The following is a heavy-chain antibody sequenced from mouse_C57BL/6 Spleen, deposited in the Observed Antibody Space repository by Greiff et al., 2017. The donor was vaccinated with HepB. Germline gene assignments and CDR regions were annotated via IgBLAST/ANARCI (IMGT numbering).Heavy chain of an antibody. CDR1: GYTFTSYW. CDR2: IDPSDSET. V-gene: IGHV1-52*01. J-gene: IGHJ4*01. CDR3: ARCYGSSSYYAMDY. D-gene: IGHD1-1*01. Sequence: VQLQQPGAELVRPGSSVKLSFKASGYTFTSYWMHWVKQRPIQGLEWIGNIDPSDSETHYNQKFKDKATLTVDKSSSTAYMQLSSLTSEDSAVYYCARCYGSSSYYAMDYWGQGTSVTVSS.